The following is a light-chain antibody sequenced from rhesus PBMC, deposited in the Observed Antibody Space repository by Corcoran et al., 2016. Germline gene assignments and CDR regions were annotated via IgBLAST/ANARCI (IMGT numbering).Light chain of an antibody. CDR1: QSVGNY. J-gene: IGKJ1*01. V-gene: IGKV3-24*04. CDR2: GAS. Sequence: IVVTQSPATLSLPPGERATLYCRASQSVGNYLAWYQQKPGQAPRPLMYGASSRAPGIPDRFSGRGSGTDFPLTISRLAPEDVRVYYCKQSRHLWTFGRGTKVEIK. CDR3: KQSRHLWT.